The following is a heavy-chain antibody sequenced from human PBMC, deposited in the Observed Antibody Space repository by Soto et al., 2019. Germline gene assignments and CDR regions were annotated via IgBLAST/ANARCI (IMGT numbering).Heavy chain of an antibody. D-gene: IGHD3-22*01. CDR2: ISAYNGNT. V-gene: IGHV1-18*01. CDR3: ARACYDSSGYLYYYYYGMDV. CDR1: GYTFTSYG. Sequence: ASVKVSCKASGYTFTSYGISWVRQAPGQGLEWMGWISAYNGNTNYAQKLQGRVTMTTDTSTSTAYMELRSLRSDDTAVYYCARACYDSSGYLYYYYYGMDVWGQGTTVTVSS. J-gene: IGHJ6*02.